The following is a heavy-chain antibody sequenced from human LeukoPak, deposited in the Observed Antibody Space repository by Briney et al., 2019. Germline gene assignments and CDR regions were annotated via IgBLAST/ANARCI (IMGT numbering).Heavy chain of an antibody. CDR3: AGSSGFDAFDI. CDR2: IYYSGST. V-gene: IGHV4-59*01. Sequence: PSETLSLTCTVSGGSISSYYWSWIRRPPGKGLEWIGYIYYSGSTNYNPSLKSRVTISVDTSKNQFSLKLSSVTAADTAVYYCAGSSGFDAFDIWGQGTMVTVSS. CDR1: GGSISSYY. J-gene: IGHJ3*02. D-gene: IGHD6-19*01.